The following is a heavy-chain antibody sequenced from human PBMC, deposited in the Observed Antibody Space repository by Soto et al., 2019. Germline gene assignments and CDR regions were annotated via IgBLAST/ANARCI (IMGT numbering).Heavy chain of an antibody. Sequence: SETLSLTCAVYGGSFSGYYWSWIRQPPGKGLEWIGEINHSGSTNYNPPLKSRVTISVDTSKNQFSLKLSSVTAADTAVYYCARGGIAGSGSYYDYWGQGTLVTVSS. J-gene: IGHJ4*02. CDR2: INHSGST. CDR1: GGSFSGYY. D-gene: IGHD3-10*01. V-gene: IGHV4-34*01. CDR3: ARGGIAGSGSYYDY.